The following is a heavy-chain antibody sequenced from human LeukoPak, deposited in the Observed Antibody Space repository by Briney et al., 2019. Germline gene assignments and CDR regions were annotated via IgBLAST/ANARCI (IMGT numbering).Heavy chain of an antibody. J-gene: IGHJ4*02. CDR2: IYHGGSA. CDR3: AITTRDDFGEYFFDY. CDR1: GGSISTYY. D-gene: IGHD4-17*01. V-gene: IGHV4-59*01. Sequence: PSETLSLTCAVPGGSISTYYWSWIRQPPGKGLEWIGYIYHGGSAMYSPSLRSRVTISVDRPNNHFSLKLTSVTAADTAVYFCAITTRDDFGEYFFDYWGQGTLVTVSS.